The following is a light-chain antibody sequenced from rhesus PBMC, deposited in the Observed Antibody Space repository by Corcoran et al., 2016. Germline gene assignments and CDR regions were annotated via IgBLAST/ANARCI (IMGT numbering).Light chain of an antibody. Sequence: DIQMTQSPSSLSASVGDRVTITCQASQSLSNYLNWYQQKQGKIPKLLIYRASSLQSGIPSRFSVSGSGTDFTLTISSLQTEDFATYYSQQGYSYPLTFGGGTKVELK. CDR1: QSLSNY. V-gene: IGKV1S9*01. J-gene: IGKJ4*01. CDR3: QQGYSYPLT. CDR2: RAS.